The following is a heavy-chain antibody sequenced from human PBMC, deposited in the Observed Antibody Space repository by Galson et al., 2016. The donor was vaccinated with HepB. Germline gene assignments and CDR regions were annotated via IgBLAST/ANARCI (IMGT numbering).Heavy chain of an antibody. J-gene: IGHJ4*02. CDR3: AKLSYYDSSGYVGQYYFDD. Sequence: SLRLSCAASGFIFSNFAMSWVRQAPGKGLEWVSDISGSAGSTNYADSVKGRFTISRDNSKNTLYLQMNSLRVEDTAIFYCAKLSYYDSSGYVGQYYFDDWGQGTLVTVSS. CDR2: ISGSAGST. D-gene: IGHD3-22*01. V-gene: IGHV3-23*01. CDR1: GFIFSNFA.